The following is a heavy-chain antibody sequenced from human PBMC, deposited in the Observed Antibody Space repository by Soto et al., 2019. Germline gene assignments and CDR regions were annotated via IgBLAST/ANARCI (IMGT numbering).Heavy chain of an antibody. Sequence: EVQLVESGGGLVQPGGSLRLSCVTSGFTFNYYWMHWVRQAPGKGLVWVSRIQSDGSSPDYVDSVKGRFTISRDNAKNTLYLQMNNLRAEDTAVYYCARGGDPDYWGQGTLVTVSS. CDR1: GFTFNYYW. D-gene: IGHD2-21*02. V-gene: IGHV3-74*01. CDR2: IQSDGSSP. CDR3: ARGGDPDY. J-gene: IGHJ4*02.